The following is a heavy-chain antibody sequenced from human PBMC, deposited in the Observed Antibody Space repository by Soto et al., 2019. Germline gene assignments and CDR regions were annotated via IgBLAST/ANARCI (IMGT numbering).Heavy chain of an antibody. Sequence: GESLKISCKGSGYSFTKYWIGWVRQMPGKGLEWMGIIYPGDSDTRYSPSFQGQVTISADKSISTAYLQWSSLKASDTAMYYCARVVVVAAMYYYYGMDVWGQGTTVTVS. D-gene: IGHD2-15*01. CDR1: GYSFTKYW. V-gene: IGHV5-51*01. CDR3: ARVVVVAAMYYYYGMDV. CDR2: IYPGDSDT. J-gene: IGHJ6*02.